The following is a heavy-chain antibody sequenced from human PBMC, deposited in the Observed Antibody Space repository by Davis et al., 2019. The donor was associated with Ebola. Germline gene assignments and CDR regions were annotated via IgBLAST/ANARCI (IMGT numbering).Heavy chain of an antibody. CDR2: TYYNSKWYS. J-gene: IGHJ6*04. V-gene: IGHV6-1*01. Sequence: PSETLSLTCAISGDSVSSGGWNWIRQSPSSGLEWLGRTYYNSKWYSDYAVSVKSRITINPDTSKNQFSLQLNSVPPEDTALYYCARGWFRGGMDVWGEGTTVTVSS. CDR1: GDSVSSGG. CDR3: ARGWFRGGMDV. D-gene: IGHD3-10*01.